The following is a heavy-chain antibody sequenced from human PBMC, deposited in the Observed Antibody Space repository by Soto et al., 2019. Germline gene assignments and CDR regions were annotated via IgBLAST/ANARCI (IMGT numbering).Heavy chain of an antibody. CDR2: INPSGGST. J-gene: IGHJ6*02. CDR1: GYTVTGYD. D-gene: IGHD3-3*01. Sequence: ASVKVSCKASGYTVTGYDMHWVRQAPGQGLEWMGMINPSGGSTRYAQKFQGRFTMTRDTSTSTVYMELSSLRSEDTAVYYCARDLVVKNTIFGVVISPLGMDVWGQGTTVTVSS. V-gene: IGHV1-46*01. CDR3: ARDLVVKNTIFGVVISPLGMDV.